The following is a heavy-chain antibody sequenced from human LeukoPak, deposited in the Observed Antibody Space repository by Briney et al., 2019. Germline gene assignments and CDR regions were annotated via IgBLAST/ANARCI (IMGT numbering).Heavy chain of an antibody. Sequence: PGGSLRLSCVASGFTFSSYAMSWVRQAPGKGLEWVSSISGSGGSTSYADSVKGRFTISRDNSKNTLYLQMNSLRGEDTAVYYCARLVPATNYFDYWGQGTLVTVST. J-gene: IGHJ4*02. CDR1: GFTFSSYA. V-gene: IGHV3-23*01. CDR2: ISGSGGST. CDR3: ARLVPATNYFDY. D-gene: IGHD2-2*01.